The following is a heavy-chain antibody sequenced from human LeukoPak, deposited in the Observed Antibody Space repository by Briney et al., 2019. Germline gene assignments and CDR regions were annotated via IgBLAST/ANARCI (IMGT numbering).Heavy chain of an antibody. CDR3: ARDRYYVPDY. CDR1: GFTFSNTW. Sequence: TWGSLRLPCAASGFTFSNTWMHWVRQAPGKGLVWVSRIHSDGISTTYADSVRGRFTISRDNAKNTLYLQMNSLRAEDTAVYYCARDRYYVPDYWGQGTLVTVSS. V-gene: IGHV3-74*03. CDR2: IHSDGIST. D-gene: IGHD3-10*02. J-gene: IGHJ4*02.